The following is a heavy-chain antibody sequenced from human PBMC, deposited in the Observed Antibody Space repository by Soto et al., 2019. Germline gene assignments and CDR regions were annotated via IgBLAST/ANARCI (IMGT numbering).Heavy chain of an antibody. CDR1: GGSVSSGSYY. J-gene: IGHJ6*02. D-gene: IGHD2-2*01. CDR2: IHYRGTT. Sequence: QVQLQESGPGLVKPSETLSLICTVSGGSVSSGSYYWSWIRQPPGKGLEWIGYIHYRGTTNNNPSLESRVTISVDTSKNQFSLKLSSVTAADAAVYYCARREVLGQHYVMDVWGQGTTVTVSS. V-gene: IGHV4-61*01. CDR3: ARREVLGQHYVMDV.